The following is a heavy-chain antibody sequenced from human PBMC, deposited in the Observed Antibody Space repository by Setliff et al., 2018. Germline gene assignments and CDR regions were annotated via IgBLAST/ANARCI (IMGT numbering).Heavy chain of an antibody. J-gene: IGHJ6*03. CDR3: ARLSGFLYIDV. CDR1: GGSISNTYYY. CDR2: IYTSWST. D-gene: IGHD3-3*01. V-gene: IGHV4-61*09. Sequence: PSETLSLTCTVSGGSISNTYYYWSWIRQPAGKGLEWIGQIYTSWSTNYNPSLKSRVTISVDTSKNQFSLKLSSATAADTAVYYCARLSGFLYIDVWGKGTTVTVSS.